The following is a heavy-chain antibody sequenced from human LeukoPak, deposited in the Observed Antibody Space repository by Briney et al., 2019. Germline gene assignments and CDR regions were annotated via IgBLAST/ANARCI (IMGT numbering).Heavy chain of an antibody. Sequence: PSETLSLTCTVSGGSISSGGYSWSWIRQHPGKGLEWIGYIYYSGSTYYNPSLKSRVTISVDTSKNQFSLKLSPVTAADTAVYYCAGQSRLRFLEWLNSKGAAFDIWGQGTMVTVSS. D-gene: IGHD3-3*01. J-gene: IGHJ3*02. CDR3: AGQSRLRFLEWLNSKGAAFDI. CDR2: IYYSGST. V-gene: IGHV4-31*03. CDR1: GGSISSGGYS.